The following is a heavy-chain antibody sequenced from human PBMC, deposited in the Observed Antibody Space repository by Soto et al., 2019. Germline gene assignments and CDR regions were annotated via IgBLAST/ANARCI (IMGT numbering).Heavy chain of an antibody. V-gene: IGHV1-18*04. CDR1: GYNFLRYG. CDR2: INVENGET. J-gene: IGHJ5*02. Sequence: QVQLVQSGAEVKKPGASVKVSCKASGYNFLRYGFTWVRQAPGQGLEWMGWINVENGETEYPQKIQSRVTMTTDTSTSTVYMELRSLTSDDTAVYYCARWISGGYSDWFDPWGHGTLVTVSS. D-gene: IGHD1-26*01. CDR3: ARWISGGYSDWFDP.